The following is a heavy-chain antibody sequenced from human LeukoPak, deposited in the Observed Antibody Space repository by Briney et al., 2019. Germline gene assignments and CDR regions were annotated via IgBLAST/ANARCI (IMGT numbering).Heavy chain of an antibody. Sequence: GASVKVSCKASGYTFTSYDINWVRQATGQGLEWMGWMNPNSGNTGYAQKFQGRVTITRNTSISTAYMELSSLRSEDTAVYYCARGGLTFGGVIDDNSLDYWGQGTLVTVSS. D-gene: IGHD3-16*02. J-gene: IGHJ4*02. V-gene: IGHV1-8*03. CDR2: MNPNSGNT. CDR3: ARGGLTFGGVIDDNSLDY. CDR1: GYTFTSYD.